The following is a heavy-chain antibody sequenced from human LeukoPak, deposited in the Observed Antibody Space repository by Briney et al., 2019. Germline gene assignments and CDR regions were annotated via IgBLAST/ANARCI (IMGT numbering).Heavy chain of an antibody. CDR3: ASGLTRLPKLPQFDY. J-gene: IGHJ4*02. CDR2: ISSSSSTI. Sequence: GGSPRLSCAASGFTFSSYSMNWVRQAPGKGLEWVSYISSSSSTIYYADSVKGRFTISRDNAKNSLYLQMNSLRAEDTAVYYCASGLTRLPKLPQFDYWGQGTLVTVSS. V-gene: IGHV3-48*04. D-gene: IGHD4-23*01. CDR1: GFTFSSYS.